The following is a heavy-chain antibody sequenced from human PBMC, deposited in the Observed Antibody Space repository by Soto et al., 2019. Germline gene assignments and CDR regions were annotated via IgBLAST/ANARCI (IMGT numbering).Heavy chain of an antibody. V-gene: IGHV4-34*01. CDR3: ARHSSSWSYNWFDP. D-gene: IGHD6-13*01. J-gene: IGHJ5*02. Sequence: LSLTCAVSGGSFSAYFWSWIRQPPGKGLERIGEINHNGSTNYNPSLKSRVTISVDTSTNQFSLNLSSVTAADTAVYYCARHSSSWSYNWFDPWGQGTLVTVSS. CDR2: INHNGST. CDR1: GGSFSAYF.